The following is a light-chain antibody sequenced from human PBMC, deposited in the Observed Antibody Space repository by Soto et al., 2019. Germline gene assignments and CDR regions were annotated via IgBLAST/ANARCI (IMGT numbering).Light chain of an antibody. CDR3: QQYDNLPLT. J-gene: IGKJ4*01. CDR1: QDISNY. Sequence: DIQMTQSPSSLSASVGDRVTITCQASQDISNYLNWYRQKPGKAPKLLSYDSFNLKTGVTSRFSGSGSGTDFTFTISSLQPEDIATYYCQQYDNLPLTFGGGTKVEIK. V-gene: IGKV1-33*01. CDR2: DSF.